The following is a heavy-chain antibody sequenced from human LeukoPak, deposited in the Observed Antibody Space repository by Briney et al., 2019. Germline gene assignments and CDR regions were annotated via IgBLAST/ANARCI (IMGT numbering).Heavy chain of an antibody. CDR1: GYSISSGYY. D-gene: IGHD3-16*02. J-gene: IGHJ4*02. CDR2: IYHSGST. V-gene: IGHV4-38-2*01. CDR3: ARAGYVWGSYRPHFDY. Sequence: PSETLSLTCAVSGYSISSGYYWAWIRQPPGKGLEWIGNIYHSGSTNYNPSLKSRVTISVDTSKNQFSLKLSSVTAADTAVYYCARAGYVWGSYRPHFDYWGQGTLVTVSS.